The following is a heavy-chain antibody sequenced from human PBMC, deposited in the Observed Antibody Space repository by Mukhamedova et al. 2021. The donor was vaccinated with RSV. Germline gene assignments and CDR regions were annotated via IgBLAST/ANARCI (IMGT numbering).Heavy chain of an antibody. Sequence: YPGDSDTRYSPSFEGQVTISADKSISTAYLHWSSLQASDTAVYYRARGRGGIYSNDAFNLWGQGTMVTVSS. V-gene: IGHV5-51*01. CDR2: YPGDSDT. D-gene: IGHD1-26*01. CDR3: ARGRGGIYSNDAFNL. J-gene: IGHJ3*01.